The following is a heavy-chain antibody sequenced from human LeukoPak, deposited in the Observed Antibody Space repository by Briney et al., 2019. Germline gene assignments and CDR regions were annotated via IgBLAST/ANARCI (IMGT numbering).Heavy chain of an antibody. J-gene: IGHJ4*02. D-gene: IGHD2-15*01. CDR3: ARATTIGPIVVVAATDY. CDR2: MNPNSGNT. V-gene: IGHV1-8*01. CDR1: GYTFTSYD. Sequence: ASVKVSCKASGYTFTSYDINWVRQATGQGLEWMGWMNPNSGNTSYAQKFQGRVTMTRNTSISTAYMELSSLRSEDTAVYYCARATTIGPIVVVAATDYWGQGTLVTVSS.